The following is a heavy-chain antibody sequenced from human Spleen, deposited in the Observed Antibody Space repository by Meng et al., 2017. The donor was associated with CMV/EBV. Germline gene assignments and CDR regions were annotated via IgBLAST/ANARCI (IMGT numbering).Heavy chain of an antibody. V-gene: IGHV3-48*03. CDR1: GFTFRSYE. J-gene: IGHJ6*02. CDR2: ISRSGDII. D-gene: IGHD6-13*01. Sequence: GESLKISCEVSGFTFRSYEMNWVRQAPGKGLEWISYISRSGDIIYYADSVKGRFTISRDNAKNSLFLQMNSLRAEDTAVYYCARVAAAGRGMDVWGQGTTVTVSS. CDR3: ARVAAAGRGMDV.